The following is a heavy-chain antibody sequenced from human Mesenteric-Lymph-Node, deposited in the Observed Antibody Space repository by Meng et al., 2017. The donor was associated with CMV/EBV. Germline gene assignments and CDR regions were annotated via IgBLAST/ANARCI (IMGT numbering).Heavy chain of an antibody. V-gene: IGHV3-30*02. CDR3: AKDWSGR. CDR2: IRFDESDK. J-gene: IGHJ5*02. CDR1: GFAFSNYG. Sequence: GGSLRLSCAVSGFAFSNYGMHWVRQAPGKGLEWVAFIRFDESDKYYADSVKGRFTISRDNSKDMLFLQMTGLRPEDTAVYYCAKDWSGRWGQGTLVTVSS.